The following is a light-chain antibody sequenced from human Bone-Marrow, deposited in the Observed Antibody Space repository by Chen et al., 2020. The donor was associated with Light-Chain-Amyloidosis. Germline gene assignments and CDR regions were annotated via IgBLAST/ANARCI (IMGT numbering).Light chain of an antibody. CDR2: DDS. V-gene: IGLV3-21*03. CDR3: QVWDRSSDRPV. Sequence: SYVLTQPSSVSVATGKTASIVCGGNNIGSTSVHWYQQTPGQAPLLVVYDDSYRPSGIPERLSGSNSGNTATLTISRVEAGDEADYYCQVWDRSSDRPVFGGGTKLTVL. J-gene: IGLJ3*02. CDR1: NIGSTS.